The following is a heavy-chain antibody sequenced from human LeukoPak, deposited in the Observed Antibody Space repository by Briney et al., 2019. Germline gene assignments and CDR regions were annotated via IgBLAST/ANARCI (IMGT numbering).Heavy chain of an antibody. CDR3: ARVPRLVENWFDP. D-gene: IGHD2-15*01. Sequence: SVKVSCKASGGTFSSYAISWVRQAPGQGLEWMGGIIPIFGTANYAQKFQGRVTITADESTSTAYMELSSLRSEDTAVYYCARVPRLVENWFDPWGQGTLVTVSS. V-gene: IGHV1-69*13. J-gene: IGHJ5*02. CDR2: IIPIFGTA. CDR1: GGTFSSYA.